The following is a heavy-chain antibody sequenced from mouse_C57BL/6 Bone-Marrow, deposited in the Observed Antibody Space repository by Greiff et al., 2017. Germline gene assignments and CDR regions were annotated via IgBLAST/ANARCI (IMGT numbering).Heavy chain of an antibody. V-gene: IGHV1-64*01. CDR3: ATYYSNYPAWFAY. Sequence: QVQLQQSGAELVKPGASVKLSCKASGYTFTSYWMHWVKQRPGQGLEWIGMIHPNSGSTNYNEKFKSKATLTVDKSSSTAYMQLSSLTSGDSAVYYCATYYSNYPAWFAYWGQGTLVTVSA. D-gene: IGHD2-5*01. CDR2: IHPNSGST. J-gene: IGHJ3*01. CDR1: GYTFTSYW.